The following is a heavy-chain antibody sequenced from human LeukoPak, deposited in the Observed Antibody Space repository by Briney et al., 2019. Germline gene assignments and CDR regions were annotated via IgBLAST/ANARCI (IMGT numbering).Heavy chain of an antibody. V-gene: IGHV3-23*01. D-gene: IGHD3-22*01. J-gene: IGHJ4*02. CDR2: ISSAGGSK. CDR1: GFTFSNYA. CDR3: ARADFDYYDSSGFYYFDY. Sequence: GGSLRLSCAASGFTFSNYAMSWVRQAPGKGLEWVSPISSAGGSKYYTDSVKGRFTISRDNAKNSLYLQMNSLRAEDTAVYYCARADFDYYDSSGFYYFDYWGQGTLVTVSS.